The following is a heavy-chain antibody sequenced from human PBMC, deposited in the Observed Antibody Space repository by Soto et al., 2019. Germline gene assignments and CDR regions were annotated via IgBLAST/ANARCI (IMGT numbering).Heavy chain of an antibody. J-gene: IGHJ5*02. CDR3: AGGNMFVP. CDR2: MNAGNGDT. Sequence: QVQLVQSGAEVKKPGASLTVSCKTSGYTFTSNAIHWVRQAPGQRLEWMGWMNAGNGDTKYLQKFQDRVTITRNTAGSTAYMERSSRRSEDTAVYYCAGGNMFVPWGHGTLVTVSS. D-gene: IGHD3-16*01. V-gene: IGHV1-3*01. CDR1: GYTFTSNA.